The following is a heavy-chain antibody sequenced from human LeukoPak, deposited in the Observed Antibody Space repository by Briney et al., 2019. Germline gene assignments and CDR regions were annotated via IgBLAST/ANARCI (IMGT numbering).Heavy chain of an antibody. CDR1: GYTFTGYY. Sequence: ASVKVSCKASGYTFTGYYMHWVRQAPGQGLQWMGWINPNSGGTNYAQKLQGTVTMTTDTSTSTAYMEQRSLSSDDTAMYYSARDDFDYYDSSGFSTHDAFDIWGQGTMVTVSS. V-gene: IGHV1-2*02. CDR2: INPNSGGT. CDR3: ARDDFDYYDSSGFSTHDAFDI. J-gene: IGHJ3*02. D-gene: IGHD3-22*01.